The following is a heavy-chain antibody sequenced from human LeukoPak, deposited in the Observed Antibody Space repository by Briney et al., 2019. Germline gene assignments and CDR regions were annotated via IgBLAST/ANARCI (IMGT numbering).Heavy chain of an antibody. J-gene: IGHJ4*02. D-gene: IGHD3-10*01. CDR2: INSDGSEG. Sequence: PGGSLRLSCAVSGFTFSGFWMSWSRQAPGKGLEWVASINSDGSEGYYADVVKGRFTISRDNAKNSLYLQMNSLRAEDTAVYYCARISLLGSGIDYWGQGTLVTVSS. V-gene: IGHV3-7*01. CDR3: ARISLLGSGIDY. CDR1: GFTFSGFW.